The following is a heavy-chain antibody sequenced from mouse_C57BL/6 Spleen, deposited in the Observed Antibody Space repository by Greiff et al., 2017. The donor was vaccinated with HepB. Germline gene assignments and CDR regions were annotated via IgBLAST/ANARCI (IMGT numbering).Heavy chain of an antibody. CDR1: GFTFSDYG. J-gene: IGHJ1*03. D-gene: IGHD2-2*01. CDR3: ARWLVGYFDV. V-gene: IGHV5-17*01. Sequence: EVKLVESGGGLVKPGGSLKLSCAASGFTFSDYGMHWVRQAPEKGLEWVAYISSGSSTFYYADTVKGRFTISRDNAKNTRFLQMTSLRSEDTARYYCARWLVGYFDVWGTGTTVTVSS. CDR2: ISSGSSTF.